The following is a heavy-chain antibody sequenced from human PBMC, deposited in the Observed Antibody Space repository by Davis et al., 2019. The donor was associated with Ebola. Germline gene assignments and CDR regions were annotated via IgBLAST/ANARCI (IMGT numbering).Heavy chain of an antibody. CDR2: IQSGGGT. D-gene: IGHD5/OR15-5a*01. CDR1: GFTVRTYF. V-gene: IGHV3-66*02. J-gene: IGHJ6*02. CDR3: ARESTRYYGMDV. Sequence: LSLTCAATGFTVRTYFMNWVRQAPGKGLEWVSVIQSGGGTYYADSVKGRFTISRDNSKNTLYLQMSSLRAEDTAVYYCARESTRYYGMDVWGQGTTVTVSS.